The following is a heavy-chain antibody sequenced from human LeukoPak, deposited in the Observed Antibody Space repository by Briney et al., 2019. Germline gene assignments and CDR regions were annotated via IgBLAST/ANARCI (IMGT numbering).Heavy chain of an antibody. D-gene: IGHD2-21*02. CDR1: GGSFSGYY. CDR3: ARAVVTRYYYYYGMDV. J-gene: IGHJ6*02. V-gene: IGHV4-34*01. Sequence: SETLSLTCADYGGSFSGYYWSWIRQPPGKGLEWIGEINHSGSTNYNPSLKSRVTISVDTSKNQFSLKLSSVTAADTAVYYCARAVVTRYYYYYGMDVWGQGTTVTVSS. CDR2: INHSGST.